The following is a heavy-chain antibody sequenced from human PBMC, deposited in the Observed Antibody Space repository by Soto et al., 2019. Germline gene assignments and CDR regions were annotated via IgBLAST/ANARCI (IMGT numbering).Heavy chain of an antibody. Sequence: GGSLRLSCAASGFTFSSYAMSWVRQAPGKGLEWVSAISGSGGSTYYADSVKGRFTISRDNSKNTLYLQMNSLRAEDTAVYYCAKDHKLFVKYGDYRVWGQGTLVTVSS. CDR2: ISGSGGST. CDR1: GFTFSSYA. D-gene: IGHD4-17*01. CDR3: AKDHKLFVKYGDYRV. V-gene: IGHV3-23*01. J-gene: IGHJ4*02.